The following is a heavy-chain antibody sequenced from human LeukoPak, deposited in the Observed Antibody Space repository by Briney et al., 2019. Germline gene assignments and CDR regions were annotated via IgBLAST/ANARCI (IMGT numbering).Heavy chain of an antibody. V-gene: IGHV3-23*01. J-gene: IGHJ3*02. Sequence: PGGSLRLSCAASGFTFSSYAMSWVRQAPGKGLECVSLISGSGGSTYYADSVKGRFTISRDNLKNTLYLQMNSLRAEDTAVFYCAKDRDDYVWGSYLGAFDIWGQGTMVTVSS. CDR2: ISGSGGST. CDR3: AKDRDDYVWGSYLGAFDI. CDR1: GFTFSSYA. D-gene: IGHD3-16*01.